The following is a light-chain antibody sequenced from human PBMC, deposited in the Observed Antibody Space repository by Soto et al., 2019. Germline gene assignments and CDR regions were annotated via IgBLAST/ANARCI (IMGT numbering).Light chain of an antibody. V-gene: IGLV2-14*01. CDR1: SSDVGGYNY. CDR2: DVS. CDR3: SSHTSSSTLV. J-gene: IGLJ2*01. Sequence: QSALTQPASVSGSPGQLITISCTGTSSDVGGYNYVSWYQQHPGKAPKLMIYDVSNRPSGVSNRFSGSKSGNTASLTISGLQAEDEADYYCSSHTSSSTLVFGGGTKVTVL.